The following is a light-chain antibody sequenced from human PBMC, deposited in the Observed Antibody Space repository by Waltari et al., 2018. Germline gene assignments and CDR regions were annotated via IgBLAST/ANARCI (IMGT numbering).Light chain of an antibody. CDR1: SSYVGCYNY. V-gene: IGLV2-14*03. J-gene: IGLJ1*01. CDR2: DVS. Sequence: QSALTQPASVSGSPGQSITISCTGTSSYVGCYNYVSWYQQHPGKAPKLMIYDVSNRPSGVSSRFSGSKSGNTASLTISGLQAEDEADYYCSSYTSSTTLVFGTGTKVTVL. CDR3: SSYTSSTTLV.